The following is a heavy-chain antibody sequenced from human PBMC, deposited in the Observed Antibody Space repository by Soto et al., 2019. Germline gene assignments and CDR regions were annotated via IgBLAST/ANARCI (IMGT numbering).Heavy chain of an antibody. Sequence: SLRLSCAASGFTFSSYGMHWVRQAPGKGLEWVAVISYDGSNKYYADSVKGRFTISRDNSKNTLYLQMNSLRAEDTAVYYCAKSGLIAAAAGKVWFAPWGQGTRVNVSS. J-gene: IGHJ5*02. D-gene: IGHD6-13*01. CDR2: ISYDGSNK. CDR1: GFTFSSYG. CDR3: AKSGLIAAAAGKVWFAP. V-gene: IGHV3-30*18.